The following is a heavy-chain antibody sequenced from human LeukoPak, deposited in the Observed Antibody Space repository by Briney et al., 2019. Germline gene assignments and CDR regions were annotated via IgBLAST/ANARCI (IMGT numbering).Heavy chain of an antibody. V-gene: IGHV3-48*04. CDR1: GFTFSSYS. CDR2: ISSSSSTI. J-gene: IGHJ3*02. CDR3: ANYGGSDAFDI. Sequence: GGSLRLSCAASGFTFSSYSMNWVRQAPGKGLEWVSYISSSSSTIYYADSVKGRFTISRDNAKNSLYLQMNSLRAEDTAVYYCANYGGSDAFDIWGQGTMVTVSS. D-gene: IGHD4-23*01.